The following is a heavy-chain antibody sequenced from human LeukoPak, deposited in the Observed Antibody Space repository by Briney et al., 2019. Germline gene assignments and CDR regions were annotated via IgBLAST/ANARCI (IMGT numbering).Heavy chain of an antibody. J-gene: IGHJ4*02. CDR1: GGSISSGSYY. V-gene: IGHV4-61*02. CDR2: IHTGGGT. CDR3: AKGTVTTDRYYFDY. Sequence: SQTLSLTCTVSGGSISSGSYYWSWIRQPAGKGPEWIGRIHTGGGTNYNPSLKSRVTISVDTSKNQFSLNLSSVTAADTAVYYCAKGTVTTDRYYFDYWGQGTLVTVSS. D-gene: IGHD4-17*01.